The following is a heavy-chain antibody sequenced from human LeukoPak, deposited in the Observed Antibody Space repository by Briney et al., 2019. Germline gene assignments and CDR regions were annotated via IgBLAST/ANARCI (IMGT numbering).Heavy chain of an antibody. CDR2: ISSSSSSI. CDR1: EFTFSNFG. CDR3: ARDSGGSSGWYYFDY. J-gene: IGHJ4*02. V-gene: IGHV3-48*02. Sequence: GGSLRLSCAASEFTFSNFGMNWVRQASGKGLEWVSYISSSSSSIYYADSVRGRVTISRDNAKNSLYLQMNSLRDEDTAVYYCARDSGGSSGWYYFDYWGQGTLVTVSS. D-gene: IGHD6-13*01.